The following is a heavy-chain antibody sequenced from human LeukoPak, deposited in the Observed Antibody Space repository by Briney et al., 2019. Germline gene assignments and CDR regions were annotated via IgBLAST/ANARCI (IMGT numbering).Heavy chain of an antibody. Sequence: PGGSLRLSCAASGFTFSSYSMNWVRQAPGKGLEWVSSISSSSSYIYYADSVKGRFTISRDNAKNSLYLQMNSLRAEDTAVYYCARVHGVRLGGDYWGQGTLVTVSS. CDR3: ARVHGVRLGGDY. D-gene: IGHD3-16*01. J-gene: IGHJ4*02. CDR1: GFTFSSYS. V-gene: IGHV3-21*01. CDR2: ISSSSSYI.